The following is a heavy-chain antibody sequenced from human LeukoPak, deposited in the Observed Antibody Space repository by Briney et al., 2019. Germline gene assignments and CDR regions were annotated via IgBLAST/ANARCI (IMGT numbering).Heavy chain of an antibody. Sequence: GASVKVSCKASGDTFSSYAISWVRQAPGQGLEWMGWINPNSGGTNYAQKFQGRVTMTRDTSISTAYMELSRLRSDDTAVYYCARDSGDYWGQGTLVTVSS. J-gene: IGHJ4*02. CDR1: GDTFSSYA. CDR2: INPNSGGT. V-gene: IGHV1-2*02. CDR3: ARDSGDY.